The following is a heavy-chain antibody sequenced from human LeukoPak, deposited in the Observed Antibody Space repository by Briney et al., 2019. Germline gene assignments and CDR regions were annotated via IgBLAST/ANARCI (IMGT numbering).Heavy chain of an antibody. CDR3: ARDLCTNTICSFDY. CDR2: ISSSSSTM. CDR1: GFTFSSYS. Sequence: GGSLRLSCAASGFTFSSYSMNWVRQAPGKGLEWVSYISSSSSTMYYADSVKGRFTVSRDNAKNSLYLQMNSLRAEGTAVYYCARDLCTNTICSFDYWGQGTLVTVSS. J-gene: IGHJ4*02. V-gene: IGHV3-48*01. D-gene: IGHD2-2*01.